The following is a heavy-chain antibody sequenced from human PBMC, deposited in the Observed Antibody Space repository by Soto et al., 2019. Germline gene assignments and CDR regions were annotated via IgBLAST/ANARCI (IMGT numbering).Heavy chain of an antibody. CDR2: MNPNSGNS. CDR1: GYSFSDYD. CDR3: ARDNRYNWNDEGWFDP. Sequence: QVQLVQSGAVVKKPGASVKVSCKASGYSFSDYDINWVRQATGQGPEWMGWMNPNSGNSGYAQKFQVRVTMTRYTSINTAYLELSSLGSEDTAVYYCARDNRYNWNDEGWFDPWGQGTLVTVSS. V-gene: IGHV1-8*01. D-gene: IGHD1-20*01. J-gene: IGHJ5*02.